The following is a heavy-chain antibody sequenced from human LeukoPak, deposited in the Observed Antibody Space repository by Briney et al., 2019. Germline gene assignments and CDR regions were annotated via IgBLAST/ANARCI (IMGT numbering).Heavy chain of an antibody. CDR3: ARGYRYSADAFDI. J-gene: IGHJ3*02. Sequence: SETLSLTCTVSGGFISNYYWSWIRQPAGKGLEWIGRIYTSGSTNYNPSLKSRVTMSVDTSENQFSLKLSSVTAADTAVYYCARGYRYSADAFDIWGQGTMVTVSS. V-gene: IGHV4-4*07. CDR1: GGFISNYY. D-gene: IGHD3-16*02. CDR2: IYTSGST.